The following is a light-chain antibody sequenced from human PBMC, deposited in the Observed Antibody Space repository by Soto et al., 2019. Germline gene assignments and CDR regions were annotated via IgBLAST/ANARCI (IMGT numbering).Light chain of an antibody. CDR2: GAS. V-gene: IGKV3-20*01. Sequence: EIVMTQSPATLYVSPVERSTLSFRASQSVSSSYLAWYQQKPGQAPRLLIYGASSRATGIPDRFTGSGSGTDFTLTISRLEPEDFAVFYCHQYGSSPQTFGQGTKVDIK. J-gene: IGKJ1*01. CDR1: QSVSSSY. CDR3: HQYGSSPQT.